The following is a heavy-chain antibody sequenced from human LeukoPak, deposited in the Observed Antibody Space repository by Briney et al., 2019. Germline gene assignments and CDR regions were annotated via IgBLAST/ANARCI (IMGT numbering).Heavy chain of an antibody. Sequence: ASVKVSCKASGYSFTGYYMHWVRQAPGQGLEWMGWINPNNGGTNYPQNFRGRVTMTRDTSISTAYMELSRLRSDDTAVYYCARGYCSAGDCYEFDHWGQGTMATVSS. CDR3: ARGYCSAGDCYEFDH. CDR1: GYSFTGYY. D-gene: IGHD2-15*01. CDR2: INPNNGGT. J-gene: IGHJ4*02. V-gene: IGHV1-2*02.